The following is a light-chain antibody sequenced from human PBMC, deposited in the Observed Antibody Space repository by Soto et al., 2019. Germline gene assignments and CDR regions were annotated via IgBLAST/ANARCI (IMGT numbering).Light chain of an antibody. V-gene: IGKV3-15*01. CDR1: QSVSGK. CDR2: DAS. CDR3: KQSYSTQWT. Sequence: EMVMTQSPATLSVSPGERATLSCRASQSVSGKLAWYQQKPGQTPRLLIYDASTRATGIQAKFSGSGSGTDFTLTIRSLQPEDFATYYCKQSYSTQWTFGQGTKVDIK. J-gene: IGKJ1*01.